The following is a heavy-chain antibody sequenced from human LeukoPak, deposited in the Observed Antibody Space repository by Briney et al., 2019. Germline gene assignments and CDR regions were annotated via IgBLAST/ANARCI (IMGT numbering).Heavy chain of an antibody. V-gene: IGHV1-3*01. Sequence: ASVKVSCKASGYTFTSYAMHWVRQAPGQRLEWMGWINAGNGNTKYSQKFQGRVTITRDTSASTAYMELSSLRSEDTAVYYCARDGPEVASAFDIWGQGTMVTVSS. J-gene: IGHJ3*02. D-gene: IGHD2-15*01. CDR1: GYTFTSYA. CDR2: INAGNGNT. CDR3: ARDGPEVASAFDI.